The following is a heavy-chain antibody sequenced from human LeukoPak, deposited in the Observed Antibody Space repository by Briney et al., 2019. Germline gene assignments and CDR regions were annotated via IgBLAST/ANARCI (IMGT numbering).Heavy chain of an antibody. CDR2: INQDGSAK. V-gene: IGHV3-7*01. Sequence: GGSLRLSCVASGFTFSRYRMSWVRQAPGKGLAWVANINQDGSAKFYVDSVKGRFTISRDNAKNSVYLQVNSLRAEDTAAYYCARDNDGKDVWGKGTTVIVSS. D-gene: IGHD2-8*01. J-gene: IGHJ6*04. CDR3: ARDNDGKDV. CDR1: GFTFSRYR.